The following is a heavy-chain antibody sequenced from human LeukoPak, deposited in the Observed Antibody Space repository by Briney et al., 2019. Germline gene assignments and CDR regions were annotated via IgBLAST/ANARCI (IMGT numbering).Heavy chain of an antibody. J-gene: IGHJ3*02. Sequence: ASVKVSCKVSGYTLTELSMHWVRQAPGKGLEWMGGFDPEDGETIYAQKFQGRVTMTEDTSTDTAYMELSSLRSEDTAVYYCATWDYYDSSVHAFDIWGQGTMVTVSS. CDR2: FDPEDGET. V-gene: IGHV1-24*01. CDR1: GYTLTELS. CDR3: ATWDYYDSSVHAFDI. D-gene: IGHD3-22*01.